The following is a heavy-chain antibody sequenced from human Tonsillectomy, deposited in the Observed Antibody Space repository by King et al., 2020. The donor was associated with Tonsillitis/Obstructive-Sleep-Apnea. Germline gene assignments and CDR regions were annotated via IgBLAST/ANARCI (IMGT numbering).Heavy chain of an antibody. CDR3: TTDFVEGGVVVDY. Sequence: VQLVGSGGGLIKPGGSLRLSCAASGFTFSNAWMSWVRPAPGEGLEGGGRVKSKTDGGTTDYAAPVKGRFTISREDSKDMLYLQMSSLKPEDTAVYYCTTDFVEGGVVVDYWGQGTLVTVSS. CDR2: VKSKTDGGTT. V-gene: IGHV3-15*01. D-gene: IGHD3-16*01. CDR1: GFTFSNAW. J-gene: IGHJ4*02.